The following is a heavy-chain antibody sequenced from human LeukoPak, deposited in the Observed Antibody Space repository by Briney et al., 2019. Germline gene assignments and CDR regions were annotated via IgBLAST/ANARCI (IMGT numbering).Heavy chain of an antibody. Sequence: SETLSLTCTVSGGSISSSSYYWGWIRQPPGKGLEWIGSIYYSGSTYYNPSLKSRVTISVDTSKNQFSLKLSSVTAADTAVYYCAREGLRGYYYDSSGYYPYDYWGQGTLVTVSS. CDR3: AREGLRGYYYDSSGYYPYDY. CDR1: GGSISSSSYY. J-gene: IGHJ4*02. CDR2: IYYSGST. D-gene: IGHD3-22*01. V-gene: IGHV4-39*02.